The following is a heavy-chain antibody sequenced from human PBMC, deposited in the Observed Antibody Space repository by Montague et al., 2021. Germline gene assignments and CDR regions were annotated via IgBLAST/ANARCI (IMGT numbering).Heavy chain of an antibody. J-gene: IGHJ5*02. D-gene: IGHD3-10*01. Sequence: SETLSLTCTVYSGSIFHDHWSWVRQPPGKGLEWIGSMFYGGATSNNPSLKSRVTMSIDTSKNQFSLKLSFVTAADTAVYYCAKQDYFVSGTSYKGFDPWGQGILVTVSS. CDR2: MFYGGAT. CDR1: SGSIFHDH. CDR3: AKQDYFVSGTSYKGFDP. V-gene: IGHV4-59*08.